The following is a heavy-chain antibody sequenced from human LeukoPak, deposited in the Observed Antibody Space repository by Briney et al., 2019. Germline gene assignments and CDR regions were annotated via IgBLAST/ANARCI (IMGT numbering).Heavy chain of an antibody. CDR1: GFTFSSYE. V-gene: IGHV3-48*03. J-gene: IGHJ4*02. Sequence: GGSLRLSCAASGFTFSSYEMNWVRQAPGKGLGWVSYISSSSSPIDYADTVRGRFTISRDNAKNSLYLQMDSLRAEDTALYYCARQSRCGGSCFYFEDWGQGTLVAVSS. CDR3: ARQSRCGGSCFYFED. D-gene: IGHD2-15*01. CDR2: ISSSSSPI.